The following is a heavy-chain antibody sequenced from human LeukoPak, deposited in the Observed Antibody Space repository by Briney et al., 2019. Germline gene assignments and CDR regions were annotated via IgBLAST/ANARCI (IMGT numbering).Heavy chain of an antibody. CDR2: IYTSGST. J-gene: IGHJ5*02. CDR3: ARGGRQWLVKAGSWDNWFDP. D-gene: IGHD6-19*01. Sequence: SETLSLTCTVSGGSISSYYWSWIRQPPGKGLEWIGRIYTSGSTNYNPSLKSRVTISVDKSKNQFSLKVSSVTAADTAVYYCARGGRQWLVKAGSWDNWFDPWGQGTLVTVSS. V-gene: IGHV4-4*07. CDR1: GGSISSYY.